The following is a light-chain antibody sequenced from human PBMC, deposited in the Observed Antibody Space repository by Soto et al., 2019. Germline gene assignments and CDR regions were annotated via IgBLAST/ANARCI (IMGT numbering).Light chain of an antibody. CDR2: PAS. Sequence: EIVMTQSPATLSVSPGESATLSCRASQSVDSNVSWYQHKIGHSPRLLIYPASTMDNGVRDSFSGSRTGTDYTLTITSLQCEDFGLHYCQQYHNRPLGGTFGQETEV. V-gene: IGKV3-15*01. CDR1: QSVDSN. J-gene: IGKJ1*01. CDR3: QQYHNRPLGGT.